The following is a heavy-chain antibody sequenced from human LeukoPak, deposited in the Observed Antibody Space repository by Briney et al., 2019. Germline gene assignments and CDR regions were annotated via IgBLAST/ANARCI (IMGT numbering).Heavy chain of an antibody. D-gene: IGHD1-14*01. V-gene: IGHV3-23*01. J-gene: IGHJ6*03. CDR2: ISGNGATS. CDR3: AKANHWSPYYYYIDV. CDR1: TFSFNIYA. Sequence: GGSPRLSCTASTFSFNIYAMVWVRQAPGKGLEGVSHISGNGATSDYADSVKGRFTVPRDNSKDTLYLQMNSLRAEDTAVYYCAKANHWSPYYYYIDVWGQGTTVTVSS.